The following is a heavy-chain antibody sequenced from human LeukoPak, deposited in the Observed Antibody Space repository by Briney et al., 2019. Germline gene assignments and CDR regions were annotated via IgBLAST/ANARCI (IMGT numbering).Heavy chain of an antibody. Sequence: SQTLSLTCTVSGGSISSGTYYWTRIRQPAGEGLEWVGRIYTSGTTYYNPSLKSRVTISVDRSKNQFSLILSSVTAADTAVYYCAKGGPLPISYYYYMDVWGKGTTVTVSS. D-gene: IGHD3-3*02. CDR3: AKGGPLPISYYYYMDV. V-gene: IGHV4-61*02. J-gene: IGHJ6*03. CDR1: GGSISSGTYY. CDR2: IYTSGTT.